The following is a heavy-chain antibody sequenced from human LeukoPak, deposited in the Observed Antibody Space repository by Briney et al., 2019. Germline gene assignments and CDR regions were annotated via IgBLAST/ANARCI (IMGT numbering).Heavy chain of an antibody. CDR2: INPSGGST. CDR1: GYTFTSYY. Sequence: ASVKVSCKTSGYTFTSYYMHWVRQAPGQGLEWMGIINPSGGSTSYAQKFQGRVTMTRDTSTSTVYMELSSLRSEDTAVYYCARDYYDSSGYYSRLTKIPRCFDYWGQGTLVTVSS. V-gene: IGHV1-46*01. J-gene: IGHJ4*02. D-gene: IGHD3-22*01. CDR3: ARDYYDSSGYYSRLTKIPRCFDY.